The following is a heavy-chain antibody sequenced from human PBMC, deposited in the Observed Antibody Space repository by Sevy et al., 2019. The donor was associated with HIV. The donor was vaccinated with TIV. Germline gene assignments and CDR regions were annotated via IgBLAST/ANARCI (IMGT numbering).Heavy chain of an antibody. Sequence: GGSLRLSCAASGFTFSSYPMHWVRQAPGKGLEWVSSISGLSNYIYYGDSVKGRFSISRDNTKNSVYLQMNGLRGEDTAVFYCARAVPATDAFDIWGQGTLVTVSS. J-gene: IGHJ3*02. CDR2: ISGLSNYI. D-gene: IGHD6-19*01. V-gene: IGHV3-21*01. CDR1: GFTFSSYP. CDR3: ARAVPATDAFDI.